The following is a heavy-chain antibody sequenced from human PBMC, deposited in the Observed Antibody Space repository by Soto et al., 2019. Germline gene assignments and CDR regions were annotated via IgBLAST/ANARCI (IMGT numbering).Heavy chain of an antibody. D-gene: IGHD1-26*01. CDR2: ISASNGNK. V-gene: IGHV1-18*04. CDR1: GYTFTSYG. Sequence: ASVKVSCKASGYTFTSYGISWVRQAPGQGLEWMGWISASNGNKNYAQKLQGRVTMTTDTSTSTAYMELRSLRSDDTAVYYCARRVGSALSFDYWGQGTLVTVSS. CDR3: ARRVGSALSFDY. J-gene: IGHJ4*02.